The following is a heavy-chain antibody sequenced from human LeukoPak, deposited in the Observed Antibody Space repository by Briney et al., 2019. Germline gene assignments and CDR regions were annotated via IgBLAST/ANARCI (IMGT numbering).Heavy chain of an antibody. J-gene: IGHJ3*02. CDR1: GSGASINHYY. CDR2: IQYSGNT. D-gene: IGHD2-21*02. V-gene: IGHV4-59*08. CDR3: ARRMVTNAEDAFDI. Sequence: SETLSLTCTVSGSGASINHYYWSWIRQPPGKGLEWIANIQYSGNTNSRPSLQSRVSTSIATSNNQFSLKLTSVTAADTAVYYCARRMVTNAEDAFDIWGQGAVVTVSS.